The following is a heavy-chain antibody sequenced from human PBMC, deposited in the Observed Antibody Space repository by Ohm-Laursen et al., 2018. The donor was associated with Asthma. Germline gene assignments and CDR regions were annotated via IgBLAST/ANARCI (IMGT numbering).Heavy chain of an antibody. J-gene: IGHJ4*02. CDR1: GYPFTTYY. CDR2: INTNTGNP. D-gene: IGHD6-19*01. Sequence: GASVKVSCKTSGYPFTTYYIHWVRQAPGQGLEWMGWINTNTGNPTYAQGFTGRFVFSLDTSVSTAYLQISSLKAEDTAVYYCARVKAPWQWLTDYWGQGTLVTVSS. CDR3: ARVKAPWQWLTDY. V-gene: IGHV7-4-1*02.